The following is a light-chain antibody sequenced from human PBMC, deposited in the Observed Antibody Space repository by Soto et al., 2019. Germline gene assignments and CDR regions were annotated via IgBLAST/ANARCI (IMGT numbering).Light chain of an antibody. J-gene: IGKJ2*01. V-gene: IGKV3-15*01. CDR2: SAS. CDR1: QSISTE. CDR3: HQGHNWPLT. Sequence: EIVMTQSPATLSVSPGERATLSCRASQSISTELAWYQQKPGQPPRLLIYSASTRATGVPARFTGSGSGSEFPLTISGLQAEDFAVYYCHQGHNWPLTFGQETRLEI.